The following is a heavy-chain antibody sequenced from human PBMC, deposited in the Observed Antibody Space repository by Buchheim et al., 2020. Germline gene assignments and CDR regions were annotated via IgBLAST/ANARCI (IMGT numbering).Heavy chain of an antibody. CDR3: AREGGPYYYDSSGYLSSAVNGMDV. V-gene: IGHV1-8*01. J-gene: IGHJ6*02. CDR1: GYTFTSYD. D-gene: IGHD3-22*01. CDR2: MNPNSGNT. Sequence: QVQLVQSGAEVKKPGASVKVSCKASGYTFTSYDINWVRQATGQGLEWMGWMNPNSGNTGYAQKFQGRVTMTRNTSISTAYMERSSLRSEDTAVYYCAREGGPYYYDSSGYLSSAVNGMDVWGQGTT.